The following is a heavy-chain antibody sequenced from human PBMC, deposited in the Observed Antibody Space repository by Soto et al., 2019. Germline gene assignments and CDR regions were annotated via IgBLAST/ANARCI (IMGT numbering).Heavy chain of an antibody. J-gene: IGHJ3*02. CDR3: ARALRYIERSYEAFDI. D-gene: IGHD3-9*01. V-gene: IGHV1-69*13. CDR2: IIPISGTS. Sequence: ASVKVSCKASGGSFSTYVIAWVRQAPGQGLEWMGGIIPISGTSNYAQKYQGRVAIIADESTNTVYMELSSLRSDDTAVYYCARALRYIERSYEAFDIWGQGSMVTVSS. CDR1: GGSFSTYV.